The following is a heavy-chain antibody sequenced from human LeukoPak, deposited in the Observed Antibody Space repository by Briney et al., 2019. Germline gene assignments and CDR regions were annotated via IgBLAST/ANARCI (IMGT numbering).Heavy chain of an antibody. Sequence: SETLSVTCIVSGGSIISSYWSSIRQSLGRGLEWIGYIHISGGTKCNPSHESRLSISGDTSKNQLSLRLTSVTAAVTAVYYCVRGYYDSSCFSSPFDSWGQGILITVSS. CDR1: GGSIISSY. CDR2: IHISGGT. J-gene: IGHJ4*02. D-gene: IGHD3-22*01. CDR3: VRGYYDSSCFSSPFDS. V-gene: IGHV4-4*09.